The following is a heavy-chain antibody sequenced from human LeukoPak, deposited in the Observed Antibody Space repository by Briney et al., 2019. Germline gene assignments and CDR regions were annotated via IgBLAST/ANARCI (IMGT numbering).Heavy chain of an antibody. CDR1: GVTFINAW. D-gene: IGHD2-15*01. CDR3: TTDTLLDPGFFDY. CDR2: MKSKTDGETT. V-gene: IGHV3-15*01. J-gene: IGHJ4*02. Sequence: GGSLRLSCAASGVTFINAWTNWARQAPGKGLEWVGRMKSKTDGETTDYAAPVKGRFTISRDDSKNTLYLQMNSLKTEDTAVYYCTTDTLLDPGFFDYWGQGTLVTVSS.